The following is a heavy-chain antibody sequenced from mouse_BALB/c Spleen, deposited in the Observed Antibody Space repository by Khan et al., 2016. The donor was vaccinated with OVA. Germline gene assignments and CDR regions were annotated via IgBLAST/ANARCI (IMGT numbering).Heavy chain of an antibody. CDR2: VDPFSGGT. V-gene: IGHV1S135*01. D-gene: IGHD2-2*01. J-gene: IGHJ3*01. CDR1: GYSFTTSY. Sequence: EVQLQQSGPELMKPGASVKISCKASGYSFTTSYLHWVMQSHGESLAWIGYVDPFSGGTTYNQNFKGKATLTVDKSSSTAYMHLSYLTYEESAVFCCTRHGYVSWFTYWGQGTLVTVSA. CDR3: TRHGYVSWFTY.